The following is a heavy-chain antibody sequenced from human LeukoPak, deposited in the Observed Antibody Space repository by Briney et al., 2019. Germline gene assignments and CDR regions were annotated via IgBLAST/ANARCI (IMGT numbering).Heavy chain of an antibody. CDR1: GYTFTGYY. J-gene: IGHJ4*02. CDR3: ARDFAAAGSFDY. CDR2: INPNSGGT. V-gene: IGHV1-2*02. D-gene: IGHD6-13*01. Sequence: ASVKVSCKASGYTFTGYYMHWVRHAPGQGHEWMGWINPNSGGTNYAQKFQGRVTMTRDTSISTAYMELSRLRSDDTAVYYCARDFAAAGSFDYWGQGTLVTVSS.